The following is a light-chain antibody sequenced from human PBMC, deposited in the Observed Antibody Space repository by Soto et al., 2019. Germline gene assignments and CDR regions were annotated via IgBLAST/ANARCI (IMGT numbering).Light chain of an antibody. Sequence: DIQMTQSPSSLSASVGDRVTITCQASQDISNYLNWYQQKPGKAPKLLIYDASTLETGVPSRFSGSGSETHFTFTISSLQPEDIATYYCQQYDNLPITFGGGTKVEIK. V-gene: IGKV1-33*01. CDR1: QDISNY. CDR2: DAS. CDR3: QQYDNLPIT. J-gene: IGKJ4*01.